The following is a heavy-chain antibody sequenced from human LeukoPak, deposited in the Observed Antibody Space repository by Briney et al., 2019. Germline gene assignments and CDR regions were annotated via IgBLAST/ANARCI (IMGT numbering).Heavy chain of an antibody. V-gene: IGHV1-2*02. CDR1: GYTFTDYY. D-gene: IGHD2-2*01. CDR2: TKPNTGGT. CDR3: ARGQYQLRFGYYNYYMDV. J-gene: IGHJ6*03. Sequence: ASVTVSCKASGYTFTDYYLHWVRQAPGQGLEWMGWTKPNTGGTNSAQKFQGRVTLTRDTSIDTAYMELSSLRSDDTAIYYCARGQYQLRFGYYNYYMDVWGKGTTVTVSS.